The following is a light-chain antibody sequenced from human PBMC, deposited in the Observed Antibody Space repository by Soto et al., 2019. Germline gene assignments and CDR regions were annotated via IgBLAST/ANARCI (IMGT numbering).Light chain of an antibody. Sequence: EIVLTQSPGTLSLSPGERAILSCRASQSVSSSYLAWYQQRPGLAPRLLIYGASSRATGIPDRFSGSGSGTDFTLTISRLEPEDFAVYYCHQYATSSWTFGQGTKVEIK. CDR2: GAS. J-gene: IGKJ1*01. V-gene: IGKV3-20*01. CDR1: QSVSSSY. CDR3: HQYATSSWT.